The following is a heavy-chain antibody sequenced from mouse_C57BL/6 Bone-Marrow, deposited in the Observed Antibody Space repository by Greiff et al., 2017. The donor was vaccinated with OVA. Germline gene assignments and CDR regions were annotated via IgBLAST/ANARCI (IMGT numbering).Heavy chain of an antibody. Sequence: QVQLQQPGAELVMPGASVKLSCKASGYTFTSYWMHWVKQRTGQGLEWIGEIDPADSYTNYNQKFKGKSTLTVDKSSSTAYMQLSSLTSEDSAVYFCAISDYYGVYYFDYWGQGTTLTVSS. D-gene: IGHD1-2*01. CDR2: IDPADSYT. V-gene: IGHV1-69*01. CDR3: AISDYYGVYYFDY. J-gene: IGHJ2*01. CDR1: GYTFTSYW.